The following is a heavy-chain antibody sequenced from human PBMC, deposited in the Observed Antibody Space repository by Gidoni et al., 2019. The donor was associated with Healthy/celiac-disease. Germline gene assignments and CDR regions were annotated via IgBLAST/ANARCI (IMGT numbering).Heavy chain of an antibody. J-gene: IGHJ3*02. D-gene: IGHD4-17*01. CDR2: ISSSCSTI. CDR1: GFTFRDYY. V-gene: IGHV3-11*01. CDR3: AREVQDYGDYGHAFDI. Sequence: QVQLVESGGGLVKPGGSRRLSCAASGFTFRDYYMSWIRQAPGKGLEWVSYISSSCSTIYYADSVKGRFTISRDNAKNSLYLQMNSLRAEDTAVYYCAREVQDYGDYGHAFDIWGQGTMVTVSS.